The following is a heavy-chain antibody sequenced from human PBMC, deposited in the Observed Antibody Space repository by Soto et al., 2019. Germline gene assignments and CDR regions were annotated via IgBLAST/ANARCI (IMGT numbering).Heavy chain of an antibody. CDR3: ATGEGYCSSTSCYHLSYYGMDV. CDR2: IYYSGST. V-gene: IGHV4-59*01. CDR1: GGSISSYY. Sequence: SETLSLTCTVSGGSISSYYWSWIRQPPGKGLEWIGYIYYSGSTNYNPSLKSRVTISVDTSKDQFSLKLSSVTAADTAVYYCATGEGYCSSTSCYHLSYYGMDVCGQGTTVTVS. D-gene: IGHD2-2*01. J-gene: IGHJ6*02.